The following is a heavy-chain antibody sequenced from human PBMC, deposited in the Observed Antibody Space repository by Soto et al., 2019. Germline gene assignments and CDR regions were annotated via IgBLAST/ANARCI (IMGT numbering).Heavy chain of an antibody. CDR1: GGTFSSYA. CDR3: ARSQSYYYDSSGPPDAFDI. V-gene: IGHV1-69*13. J-gene: IGHJ3*02. D-gene: IGHD3-22*01. CDR2: IIPIFGTA. Sequence: SVKVSCKASGGTFSSYAISWVRQAPGQGLEWMGGIIPIFGTANYAQKFQGRVTITADESTSTAYMELSSLRSEDTAVYYCARSQSYYYDSSGPPDAFDIWGQGTMVTVS.